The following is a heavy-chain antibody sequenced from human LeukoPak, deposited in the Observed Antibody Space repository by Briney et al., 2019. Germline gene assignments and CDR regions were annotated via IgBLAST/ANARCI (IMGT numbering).Heavy chain of an antibody. V-gene: IGHV3-23*01. CDR2: ISGSGGST. CDR1: GGTFSSYA. Sequence: GGSLRLSCAASGGTFSSYAMSWVRQAPGKGLEWVSAISGSGGSTYYADSVKGRFTISRDTSKNTLSLQLNSLRAEDTAVYYCANANYLWYFDYWGQGTLVTVSS. CDR3: ANANYLWYFDY. D-gene: IGHD4/OR15-4a*01. J-gene: IGHJ4*02.